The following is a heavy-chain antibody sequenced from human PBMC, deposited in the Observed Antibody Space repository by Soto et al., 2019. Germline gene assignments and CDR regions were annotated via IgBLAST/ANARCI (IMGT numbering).Heavy chain of an antibody. V-gene: IGHV4-39*01. CDR2: IYYSGDT. D-gene: IGHD4-17*01. J-gene: IGHJ4*02. CDR1: GGSXSTTGSY. Sequence: QLQLQXSGPGLVXPSXXXXXTXXVSGGSXSTTGSYWGWVRQPPGKGLEWIGSIYYSGDTFDSPSLSSRVTTSVDTSKKQFSLRLSSVAAADTAVYYCARHFMTTVTEYYFDSWGLGTLVTVSS. CDR3: ARHFMTTVTEYYFDS.